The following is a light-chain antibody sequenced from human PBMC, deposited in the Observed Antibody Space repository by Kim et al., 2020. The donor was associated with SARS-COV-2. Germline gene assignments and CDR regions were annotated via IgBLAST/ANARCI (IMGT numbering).Light chain of an antibody. CDR2: GIS. J-gene: IGKJ1*01. Sequence: ASVGDRVTITCRASQGISHYLAWFQQKPGKAPKSLIYGISNLQSGVPSRFRGSGSGTDFSLTISSLQPEDFAIYYCQQYYSHPRTFGQGTKVDIK. CDR1: QGISHY. CDR3: QQYYSHPRT. V-gene: IGKV1-16*01.